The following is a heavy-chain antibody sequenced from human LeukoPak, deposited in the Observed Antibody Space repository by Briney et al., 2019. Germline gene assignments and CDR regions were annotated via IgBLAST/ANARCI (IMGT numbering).Heavy chain of an antibody. Sequence: PGGSLRLSCAASGFTFSSYWMNWVRQAPGKGLEWVATIKQDGREKYYADSVKGRFTISRDNSKNTLYLQMNSLRAEDTAVYYCAKLKDGAPSDYWGQGTLVTVSS. D-gene: IGHD1-26*01. J-gene: IGHJ4*02. V-gene: IGHV3-7*01. CDR1: GFTFSSYW. CDR2: IKQDGREK. CDR3: AKLKDGAPSDY.